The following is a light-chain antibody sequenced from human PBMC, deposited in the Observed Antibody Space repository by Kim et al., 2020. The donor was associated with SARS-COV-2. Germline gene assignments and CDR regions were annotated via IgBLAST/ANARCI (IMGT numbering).Light chain of an antibody. CDR1: SNDIGAYNY. CDR2: DVS. CDR3: CTYSGSDWV. Sequence: PGQSVTISCTGTSNDIGAYNYVSWYQQHPGKAPKLIIYDVSKWPSGVPDRFSASKSGNTASLTISGLQADDEADYYCCTYSGSDWVFGGGTKLTVL. V-gene: IGLV2-11*01. J-gene: IGLJ3*02.